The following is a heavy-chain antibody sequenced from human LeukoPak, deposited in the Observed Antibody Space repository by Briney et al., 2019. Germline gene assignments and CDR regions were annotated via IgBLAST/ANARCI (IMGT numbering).Heavy chain of an antibody. CDR3: ARALVPAAIGWFDP. J-gene: IGHJ5*02. V-gene: IGHV1-2*02. D-gene: IGHD2-2*01. CDR2: INPNSGGT. Sequence: ASVKVSCKASGYTFTGYYMHWVRQTPRQGLEWMGWINPNSGGTNYAQKFQGRVTMTRDTSISTAYMELSRLRSDDTAVYYCARALVPAAIGWFDPWGQGTLVTVSS. CDR1: GYTFTGYY.